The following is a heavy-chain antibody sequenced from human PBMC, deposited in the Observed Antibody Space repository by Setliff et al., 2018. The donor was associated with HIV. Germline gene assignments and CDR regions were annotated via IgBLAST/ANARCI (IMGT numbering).Heavy chain of an antibody. CDR3: ARVSSTYWYSIFRNYYYHMDV. V-gene: IGHV4-34*01. D-gene: IGHD2-8*02. Sequence: SETLSLTCAVYGGSFSDNYWSWIRQSPGKGLEWIGEINPSGRTKYSPSLRSRGSIPVDTSKIQFSLKLSSVTAPDTAVYYCARVSSTYWYSIFRNYYYHMDVWGKGTMVTVSS. CDR1: GGSFSDNY. CDR2: INPSGRT. J-gene: IGHJ6*03.